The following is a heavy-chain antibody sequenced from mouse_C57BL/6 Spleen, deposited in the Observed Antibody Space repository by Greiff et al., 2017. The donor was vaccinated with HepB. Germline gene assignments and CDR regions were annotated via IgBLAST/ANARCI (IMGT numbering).Heavy chain of an antibody. CDR3: AKEGYDYDVYYAMDY. Sequence: QVHVKQSGPGLVQPSQSLSITCTVSGFSLTSYGVHWVRQSPGKGLEWLGVIWRGGSTDYNAAFMSRLSITKDNSKSQVFFKMNSLQADDTAIYYCAKEGYDYDVYYAMDYWGQGTSVTVAS. D-gene: IGHD2-4*01. CDR1: GFSLTSYG. J-gene: IGHJ4*01. CDR2: IWRGGST. V-gene: IGHV2-5*01.